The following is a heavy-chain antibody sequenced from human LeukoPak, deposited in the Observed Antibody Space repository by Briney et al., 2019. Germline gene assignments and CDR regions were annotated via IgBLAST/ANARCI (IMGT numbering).Heavy chain of an antibody. V-gene: IGHV3-23*01. J-gene: IGHJ4*02. D-gene: IGHD5-12*01. CDR1: GFTFSSYA. Sequence: GGSLRLSCTASGFTFSSYAMSGVRHVPGKGLEWVSVISGSGDNTVYADSVKGRFTISRDNSKNTLYLQMNSLRAEDTAVYYCAKGPGAYIVATFYWGQGTLVTVSS. CDR3: AKGPGAYIVATFY. CDR2: ISGSGDNT.